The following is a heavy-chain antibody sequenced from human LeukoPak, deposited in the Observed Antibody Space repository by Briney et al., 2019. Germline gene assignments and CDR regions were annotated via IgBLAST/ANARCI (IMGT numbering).Heavy chain of an antibody. D-gene: IGHD3-10*01. J-gene: IGHJ4*02. V-gene: IGHV4-59*01. CDR1: GGSISSYY. Sequence: SETLFLTCTVSGGSISSYYWSWIRQPPGKGLEWIGYIYYSGSTNYNPSLKSRVTISVDTSKNQFSLKLSSVTAADTAVYYCAARGFWDFDYWGQGTLVTVSS. CDR3: AARGFWDFDY. CDR2: IYYSGST.